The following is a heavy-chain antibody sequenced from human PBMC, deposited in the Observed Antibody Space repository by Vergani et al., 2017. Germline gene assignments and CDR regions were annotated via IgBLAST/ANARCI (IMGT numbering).Heavy chain of an antibody. V-gene: IGHV4-38-2*01. CDR3: ARHRGSGGCFPSSYFYGMDV. CDR1: DSSIMTNPY. D-gene: IGHD3-10*01. J-gene: IGHJ6*02. Sequence: QVQLQESGPGLVKPSETLTLTCDVSDSSIMTNPYWGWFRQSPGKGLEWIGCIHHSGDTHYNSSLKSRVSISIVSMSKFSLSLTSVTAADTAIYYCARHRGSGGCFPSSYFYGMDVWGHGTTVTVSS. CDR2: IHHSGDT.